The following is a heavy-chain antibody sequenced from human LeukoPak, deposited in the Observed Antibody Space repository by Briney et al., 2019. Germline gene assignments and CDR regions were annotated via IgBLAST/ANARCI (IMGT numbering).Heavy chain of an antibody. Sequence: ASVKVSCKASGYTFTDYYLNWVRPAPGQGLEWMGWINPNSGGTTYAQKFRGSVTMTRDTSISTAYMELSSLKSDDTAMYYCTRALGSDYWGQGTLVTVSS. J-gene: IGHJ4*02. V-gene: IGHV1-2*02. CDR2: INPNSGGT. CDR3: TRALGSDY. D-gene: IGHD1-26*01. CDR1: GYTFTDYY.